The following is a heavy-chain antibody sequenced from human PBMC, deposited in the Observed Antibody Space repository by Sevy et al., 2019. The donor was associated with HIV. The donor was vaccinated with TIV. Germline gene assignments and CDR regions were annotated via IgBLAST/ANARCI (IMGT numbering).Heavy chain of an antibody. D-gene: IGHD3-3*01. V-gene: IGHV1-69*13. CDR1: GGTFSSYA. CDR3: AGDRDFSHGMDV. CDR2: IIPIFGTA. Sequence: ASVKVSCKASGGTFSSYAISWVRQAPGQGLEWMGGIIPIFGTANYAQKFQGRVTITADESTSTAYMELSSLRSEDTAVYYCAGDRDFSHGMDVWGQGTTVTVSS. J-gene: IGHJ6*02.